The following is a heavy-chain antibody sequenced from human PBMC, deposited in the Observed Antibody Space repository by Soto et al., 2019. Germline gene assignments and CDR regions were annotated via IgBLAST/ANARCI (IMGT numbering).Heavy chain of an antibody. V-gene: IGHV3-30-3*01. J-gene: IGHJ5*02. CDR2: ISYDGSNK. D-gene: IGHD3-22*01. CDR3: ARDNYYDSSGYYSNWFDP. CDR1: GFTFSSYA. Sequence: GGSLRLSCAASGFTFSSYAMHWVRQAPGKGLEWVAVISYDGSNKYYADSVKGRSTISRDNSKNTLYLQMNSLRAEDTAVYYCARDNYYDSSGYYSNWFDPWGQGTLVTVSS.